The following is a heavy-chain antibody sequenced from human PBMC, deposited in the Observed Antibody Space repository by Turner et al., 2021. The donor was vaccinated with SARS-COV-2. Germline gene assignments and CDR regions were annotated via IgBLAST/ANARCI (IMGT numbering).Heavy chain of an antibody. CDR2: IYYRGSA. CDR3: ARLMDTAMDYYGTDV. CDR1: GGSISSSSYY. Sequence: QLQLQESGPGLVTPSETLSLTCTVSGGSISSSSYYWGWIRQPPGKGLEWIGNIYYRGSAYYNPSLKSRVTISVDPSKNQFSLKLTSVTAADTAVYYCARLMDTAMDYYGTDVWGQGTTVTVSS. J-gene: IGHJ6*02. D-gene: IGHD5-18*01. V-gene: IGHV4-39*01.